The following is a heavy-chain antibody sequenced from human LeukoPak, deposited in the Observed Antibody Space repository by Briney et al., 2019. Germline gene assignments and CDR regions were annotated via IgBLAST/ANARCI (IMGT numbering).Heavy chain of an antibody. Sequence: PGGSLRLSCAASGFIFSTYGMYWVRQAPGKGLEWVSAISGSGGSTYYADSVKGRFTISRDNSKNTLYLQMNSLRAEDTAVYYCAKFIRSSYFDYWGQGTLVTVSS. CDR3: AKFIRSSYFDY. J-gene: IGHJ4*02. V-gene: IGHV3-23*01. D-gene: IGHD1-26*01. CDR1: GFIFSTYG. CDR2: ISGSGGST.